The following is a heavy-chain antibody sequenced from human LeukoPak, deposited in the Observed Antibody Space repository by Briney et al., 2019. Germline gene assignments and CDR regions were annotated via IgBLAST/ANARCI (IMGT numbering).Heavy chain of an antibody. J-gene: IGHJ4*02. Sequence: SETLSLTCTVSGGSISSGDYYWSWIRQPPGKGLKWIGYIYYSGSTYYNPSLKSRVTISVDTSKNQFSLKLSSVTAADTAVYYCAALYGDYGSDYWGQGTLVTVSS. CDR2: IYYSGST. CDR1: GGSISSGDYY. D-gene: IGHD4-17*01. V-gene: IGHV4-30-4*08. CDR3: AALYGDYGSDY.